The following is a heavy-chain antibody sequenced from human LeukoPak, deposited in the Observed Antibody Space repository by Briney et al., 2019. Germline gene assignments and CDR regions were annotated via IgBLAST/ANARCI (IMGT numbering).Heavy chain of an antibody. CDR3: AREAPIDSRDAFDI. V-gene: IGHV4-30-4*01. D-gene: IGHD3-22*01. CDR2: IHYTGRT. J-gene: IGHJ3*02. CDR1: GGSISSGDYF. Sequence: PSQTLSPTCNVSGGSISSGDYFWNWIRQPPGKGLEWLGYIHYTGRTYYNPSLQSRVTMSVDTSKSQFSLRLSSVTAADTAIYYCAREAPIDSRDAFDIWGQGTMVTVSS.